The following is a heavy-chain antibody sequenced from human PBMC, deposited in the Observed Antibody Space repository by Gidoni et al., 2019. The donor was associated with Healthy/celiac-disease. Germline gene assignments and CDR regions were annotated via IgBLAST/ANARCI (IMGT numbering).Heavy chain of an antibody. CDR3: AKDPTSRYFDGFPPGY. V-gene: IGHV3-23*01. Sequence: EVQLLESGGGLVQPGGSLRLSCAASGFTFSSYAMSWVRQAPGKGLEWVSAISVSGGSTYYADSVKGRFTISRDNSKNTLYLQMNSLRAEDTAVYYCAKDPTSRYFDGFPPGYWGQGTLVTVSS. J-gene: IGHJ4*02. CDR1: GFTFSSYA. D-gene: IGHD3-9*01. CDR2: ISVSGGST.